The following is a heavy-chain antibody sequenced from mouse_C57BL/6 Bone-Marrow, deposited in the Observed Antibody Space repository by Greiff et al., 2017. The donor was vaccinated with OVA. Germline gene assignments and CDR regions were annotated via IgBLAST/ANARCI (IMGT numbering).Heavy chain of an antibody. CDR3: AREVSNSFDY. CDR2: INPNNGGT. D-gene: IGHD2-5*01. V-gene: IGHV1-26*01. Sequence: VQLQQSGPELVKPGASVKISCKASGYTFTDYYMNWVKQSHGKSLEWIGDINPNNGGTSYNQKFKGKATLTVDKSSSTAYMELRSLTSEDSAVYYCAREVSNSFDYWGQGTTLTVSS. CDR1: GYTFTDYY. J-gene: IGHJ2*01.